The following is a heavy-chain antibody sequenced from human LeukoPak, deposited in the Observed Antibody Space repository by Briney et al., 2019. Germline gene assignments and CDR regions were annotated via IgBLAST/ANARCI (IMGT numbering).Heavy chain of an antibody. V-gene: IGHV3-21*01. CDR3: ASRSEFDY. D-gene: IGHD3-16*02. CDR2: ISSSSDYR. J-gene: IGHJ4*02. CDR1: GFTFNSHS. Sequence: GGSLRLSSAASGFTFNSHSMNWVRQTPGKGLEWVSSISSSSDYRDYADSVKGRFTISRDNAKNSLYLQMNSLRVEDTAVYYCASRSEFDYWGQGTLVTVSS.